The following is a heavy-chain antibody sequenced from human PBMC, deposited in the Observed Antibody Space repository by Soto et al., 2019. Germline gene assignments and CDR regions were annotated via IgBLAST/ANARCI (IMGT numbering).Heavy chain of an antibody. CDR3: ASLDSGYCSGGSCYYFDY. CDR2: INHSGST. CDR1: GGSFSGYY. V-gene: IGHV4-34*01. Sequence: QVQLQQWGAGLLKPSETLSLTCAVYGGSFSGYYWSWIRQPPGKGLEWIGEINHSGSTNYNPSLKSRVTISVDTSKNQFSLKLSSVTAADTAVYYCASLDSGYCSGGSCYYFDYWGQGTLVTVSS. D-gene: IGHD2-15*01. J-gene: IGHJ4*02.